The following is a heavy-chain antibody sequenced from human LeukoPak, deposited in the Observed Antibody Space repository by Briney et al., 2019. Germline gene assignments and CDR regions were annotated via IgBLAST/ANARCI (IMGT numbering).Heavy chain of an antibody. D-gene: IGHD6-19*01. CDR2: IYTSGST. V-gene: IGHV4-4*07. CDR1: GGSISSYY. Sequence: SETLSLTCTVSGGSISSYYWSWIRQPAGKGLEWIGRIYTSGSTNYNPSLKSRVTMSVDTSKNQFSLKLSSVTAADTAVYYCARVGAVAGRGYLDYWGQGTLVTVSS. CDR3: ARVGAVAGRGYLDY. J-gene: IGHJ4*02.